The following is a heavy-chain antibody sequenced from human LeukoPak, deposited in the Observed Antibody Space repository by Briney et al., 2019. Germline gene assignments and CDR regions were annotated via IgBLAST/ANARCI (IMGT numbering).Heavy chain of an antibody. D-gene: IGHD5-18*01. V-gene: IGHV4-61*02. CDR3: ARGQGIQLWLGYYYMDV. J-gene: IGHJ6*03. Sequence: SETLSLTCTVSGGSISSGSYYWSWIRQPAGKGLEWIGRIYTSGSTNYNPSLKSRVTISVDTSKNQFSLKLSSVTAADTAVYYCARGQGIQLWLGYYYMDVWGKGTTVTVSS. CDR1: GGSISSGSYY. CDR2: IYTSGST.